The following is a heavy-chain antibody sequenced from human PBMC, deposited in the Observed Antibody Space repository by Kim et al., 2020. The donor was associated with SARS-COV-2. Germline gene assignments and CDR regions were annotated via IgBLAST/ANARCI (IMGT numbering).Heavy chain of an antibody. CDR2: LSSAGRYT. D-gene: IGHD3-10*02. CDR3: ARGMFSSGFDV. J-gene: IGHJ6*02. Sequence: GGSLRLSCAASGFSVSNYWINWVRHAPGKGLVWVSRLSSAGRYTHYADSVKGRFTLSRDNAENTLFLQMNSLRAEDTAVYYCARGMFSSGFDVWGQGTTVTVSS. V-gene: IGHV3-74*01. CDR1: GFSVSNYW.